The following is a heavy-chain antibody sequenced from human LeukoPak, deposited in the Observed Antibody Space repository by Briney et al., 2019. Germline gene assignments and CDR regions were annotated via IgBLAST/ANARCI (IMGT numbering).Heavy chain of an antibody. D-gene: IGHD4-17*01. CDR1: GFTFSSYW. CDR3: ARGEFYGDYGVDY. Sequence: GGSLRLSCAASGFTFSSYWMSWVRQAPGKGLEWVANIKQGGSEKYYVDSVKGRFTISRDNAKNSLYLQMNSLRAEDTAVYYCARGEFYGDYGVDYWGQGTLVTVSS. J-gene: IGHJ4*02. V-gene: IGHV3-7*04. CDR2: IKQGGSEK.